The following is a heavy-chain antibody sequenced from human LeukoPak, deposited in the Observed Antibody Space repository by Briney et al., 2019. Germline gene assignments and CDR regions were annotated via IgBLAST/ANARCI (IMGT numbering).Heavy chain of an antibody. CDR3: AKVLRYDSGGYYWYFDL. Sequence: TGGSLRLSCAASGFTFTTFGMSWVRQAPGEGLEWVSAISDSGGSTYYADSVKGRFTISRDNSNNTLYLQMDSLRAEDTAVYYCAKVLRYDSGGYYWYFDLWGRGTLVTVSS. J-gene: IGHJ2*01. CDR2: ISDSGGST. CDR1: GFTFTTFG. D-gene: IGHD3-22*01. V-gene: IGHV3-23*01.